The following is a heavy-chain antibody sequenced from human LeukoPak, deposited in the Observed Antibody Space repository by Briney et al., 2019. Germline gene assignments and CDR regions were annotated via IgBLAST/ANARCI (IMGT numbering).Heavy chain of an antibody. CDR2: INHSGST. CDR1: GGSISSYY. Sequence: SETLSLTCTVSGGSISSYYWSWIRQPPGKGLEWIGEINHSGSTNYNPSLKSRVTISVDTSKNQFSLKLSSVTAADTAVYYCATSSIAAKAIDYWGQGTLVTVSS. D-gene: IGHD6-13*01. CDR3: ATSSIAAKAIDY. V-gene: IGHV4-34*01. J-gene: IGHJ4*02.